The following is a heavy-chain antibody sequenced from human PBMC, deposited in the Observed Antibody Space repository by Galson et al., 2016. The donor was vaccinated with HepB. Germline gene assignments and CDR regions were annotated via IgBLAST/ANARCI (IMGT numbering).Heavy chain of an antibody. CDR1: GFSVSGTY. J-gene: IGHJ4*02. D-gene: IGHD3-16*01. Sequence: SLRLSCAASGFSVSGTYMSWVRQAPGKGLEWVSEVYSRDTTKYAGSVQGRFAISKDSSKTTLYLQMNSMRAEDTAIYFWARDGIYWGSVDWGQGTLVTVSS. CDR3: ARDGIYWGSVD. CDR2: VYSRDTT. V-gene: IGHV3-53*01.